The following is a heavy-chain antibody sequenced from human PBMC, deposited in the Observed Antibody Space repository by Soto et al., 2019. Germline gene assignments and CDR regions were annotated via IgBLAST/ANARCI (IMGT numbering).Heavy chain of an antibody. J-gene: IGHJ4*02. CDR2: SSAHNGNT. V-gene: IGHV1-18*01. D-gene: IGHD1-1*01. CDR3: ARGRYGDY. CDR1: GYTFTSYG. Sequence: QVHLVQSGAEVKKPGASVKVSCKGSGYTFTSYGITWVRQTPGQGLEWMGWSSAHNGNTNNAQKLQGRVTVTRDTSTSTAYMELRSLRSYDTAVYYCARGRYGDYWGQGALVTVSS.